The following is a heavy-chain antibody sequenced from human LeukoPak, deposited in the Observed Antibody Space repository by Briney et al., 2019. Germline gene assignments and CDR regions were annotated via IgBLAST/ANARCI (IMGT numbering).Heavy chain of an antibody. D-gene: IGHD2-21*02. CDR2: ITYDGNST. CDR3: AKPYPTVTASVVLDN. Sequence: PGRSLRLSCAASGFTFSNYAMHWVRQAPGKGLEWVAAITYDGNSTHYGVPGKGRFTISRDNSKNTVYLQINTLRTEDAAIYYCAKPYPTVTASVVLDNWGQGTLVTVSS. CDR1: GFTFSNYA. V-gene: IGHV3-30*18. J-gene: IGHJ4*02.